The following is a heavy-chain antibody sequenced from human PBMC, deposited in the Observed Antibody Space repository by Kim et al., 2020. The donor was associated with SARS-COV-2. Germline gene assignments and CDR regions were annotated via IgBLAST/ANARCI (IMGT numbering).Heavy chain of an antibody. J-gene: IGHJ4*02. D-gene: IGHD3-10*01. CDR3: ARAYYYGSGSYYLGY. Sequence: PSLTRRVTISVDTSKNQFSLKLSSVTAADTAVYYCARAYYYGSGSYYLGYWGQGTLVTVSS. V-gene: IGHV4-59*01.